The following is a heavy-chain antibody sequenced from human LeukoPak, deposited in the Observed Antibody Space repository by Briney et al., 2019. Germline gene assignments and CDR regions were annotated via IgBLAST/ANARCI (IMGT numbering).Heavy chain of an antibody. CDR3: ARDRGYYDSSGSFDY. J-gene: IGHJ4*02. V-gene: IGHV3-30-3*01. D-gene: IGHD3-22*01. Sequence: PGRSLRLSRAASGFNFSSYAKHWVRPAPSKGLGGVGVLKYDGSNEYYADSVKGRFTISRDNSKSTRYLQMNSVRAEDTAVYYCARDRGYYDSSGSFDYWGQGTLVTVSS. CDR1: GFNFSSYA. CDR2: LKYDGSNE.